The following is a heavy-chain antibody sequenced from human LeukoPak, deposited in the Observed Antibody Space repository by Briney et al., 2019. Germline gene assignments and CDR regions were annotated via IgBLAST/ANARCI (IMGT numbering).Heavy chain of an antibody. J-gene: IGHJ3*02. V-gene: IGHV4-39*01. D-gene: IGHD3-3*01. CDR2: IYYSGST. CDR1: GGSISSSSYY. Sequence: PSETLSLTCTVSGGSISSSSYYWGWIRQPPGKGLEWIGSIYYSGSTYYNPSLKSRVTISVDTSKNQFSLKLSSVTAADTAVYYCAGRSITIFDSVDFSDNAFDIWGRGTMVTVSS. CDR3: AGRSITIFDSVDFSDNAFDI.